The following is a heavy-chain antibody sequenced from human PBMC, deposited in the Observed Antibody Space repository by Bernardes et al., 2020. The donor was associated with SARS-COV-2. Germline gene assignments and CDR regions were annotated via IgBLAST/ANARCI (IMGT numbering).Heavy chain of an antibody. CDR1: GFTVSSNY. CDR2: IYTGGTT. D-gene: IGHD1-26*01. V-gene: IGHV3-66*01. J-gene: IGHJ4*02. CDR3: ARVKAGATFEY. Sequence: GGSLRLSCAASGFTVSSNYMSWVRQAPGKGLEWVSVIYTGGTTNYADSVKGRLTISRDNSKNTLYLQMNSLRAEDTAVYYCARVKAGATFEYWGQGTLVTVSS.